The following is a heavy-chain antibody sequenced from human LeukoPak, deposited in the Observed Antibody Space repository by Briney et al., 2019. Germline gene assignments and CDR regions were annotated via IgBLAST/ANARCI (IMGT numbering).Heavy chain of an antibody. CDR2: ISYDGSNK. Sequence: GGSLRLSCVAFGFTFSRYDVHWVRQAPGKGLEWVAVISYDGSNKYYADSVKGRFTISRDNSKNTLYLQMNSLRSDDTAVYYCASTSSSGWYGYAFDIWGQGTMVTVSS. CDR3: ASTSSSGWYGYAFDI. J-gene: IGHJ3*02. V-gene: IGHV3-30*04. CDR1: GFTFSRYD. D-gene: IGHD6-19*01.